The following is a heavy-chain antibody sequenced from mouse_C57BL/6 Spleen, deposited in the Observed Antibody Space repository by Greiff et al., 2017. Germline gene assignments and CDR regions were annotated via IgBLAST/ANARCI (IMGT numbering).Heavy chain of an antibody. D-gene: IGHD2-4*01. CDR2: IDPSDSYT. Sequence: VQLQQPGAELVKPGASVKLSCKASGYTFTSYWMQWVKQRPGQGLEWIGEIDPSDSYTNYNQKFKGKATLTVDTSSSTAYMQLSSLTSEDSAVYYCARTQIYYDYDAAYWGQGTLVTVSA. CDR3: ARTQIYYDYDAAY. J-gene: IGHJ3*01. V-gene: IGHV1-50*01. CDR1: GYTFTSYW.